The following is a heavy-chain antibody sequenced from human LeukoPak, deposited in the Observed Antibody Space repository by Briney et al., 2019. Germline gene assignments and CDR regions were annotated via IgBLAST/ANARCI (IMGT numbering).Heavy chain of an antibody. CDR2: FYYSGNT. Sequence: SETLSLTCTVSGRSISSSSYYWGWLRQPPGKGLEWIGSFYYSGNTYHHPSLKSRVTISVDTSKNQFSLKLSSVTAADTAVYYCARASPGSNYAANWFDPWGQGTLVTVSS. J-gene: IGHJ5*02. CDR3: ARASPGSNYAANWFDP. CDR1: GRSISSSSYY. V-gene: IGHV4-39*01. D-gene: IGHD4-11*01.